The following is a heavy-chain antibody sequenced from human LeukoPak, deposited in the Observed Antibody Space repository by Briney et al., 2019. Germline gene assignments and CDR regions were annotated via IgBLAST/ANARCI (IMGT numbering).Heavy chain of an antibody. V-gene: IGHV6-1*01. D-gene: IGHD6-19*01. CDR3: ARDMGTTGWYTFDY. CDR2: TYYRSKWYN. J-gene: IGHJ4*02. Sequence: PSQTLSLTCAISGDSVSSKNGAWNWIRQSPSRGLERLGRTYYRSKWYNDYAEFIQGRITINPDTSKNQFSLQLNSVTPEDTAVYFCARDMGTTGWYTFDYWGQGTLVTVSS. CDR1: GDSVSSKNGA.